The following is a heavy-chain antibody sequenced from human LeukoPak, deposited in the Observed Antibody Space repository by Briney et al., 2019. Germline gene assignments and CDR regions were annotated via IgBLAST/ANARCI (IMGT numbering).Heavy chain of an antibody. V-gene: IGHV3-7*01. CDR1: GFTFSSYW. Sequence: GGSLRLSCAASGFTFSSYWMSWVRQAPGKRLEWVAHIKQDGSVKYYVDSVKGRFAISRDNAQDSLYLQMNSLRVEDTAVYYCTSPVLDYGDHYFFASWGQGTLVTVSS. CDR2: IKQDGSVK. CDR3: TSPVLDYGDHYFFAS. D-gene: IGHD4-17*01. J-gene: IGHJ4*02.